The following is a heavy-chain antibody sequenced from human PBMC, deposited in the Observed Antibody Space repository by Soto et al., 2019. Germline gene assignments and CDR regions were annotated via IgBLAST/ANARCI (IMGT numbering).Heavy chain of an antibody. CDR1: GYRFASYW. Sequence: GESLKISCQGSGYRFASYWIGWVRQMPGKGLEWMGIIYPGDSDTRYSPSFQGQVTISADKSISTAYLQWSSLKASDTAMYYCARTPVIVGPYDTFDIWGPGTIVTVSS. CDR2: IYPGDSDT. D-gene: IGHD1-26*01. V-gene: IGHV5-51*01. J-gene: IGHJ3*02. CDR3: ARTPVIVGPYDTFDI.